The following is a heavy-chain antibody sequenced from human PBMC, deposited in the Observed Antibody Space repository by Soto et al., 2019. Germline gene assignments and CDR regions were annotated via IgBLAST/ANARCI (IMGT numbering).Heavy chain of an antibody. J-gene: IGHJ4*02. CDR1: GGSISSSSYY. Sequence: QLQLQESGPGLVKPSETLSLTCTVSGGSISSSSYYWGWIRQPPGKGLEWIGSIYYSGSTYYNPSLKSRVTISVDTSKNQFSLKLRSVTAAYTAVYYCARHRGSGWSKAPYFDYWGQGSLVTVSS. CDR2: IYYSGST. CDR3: ARHRGSGWSKAPYFDY. V-gene: IGHV4-39*01. D-gene: IGHD6-19*01.